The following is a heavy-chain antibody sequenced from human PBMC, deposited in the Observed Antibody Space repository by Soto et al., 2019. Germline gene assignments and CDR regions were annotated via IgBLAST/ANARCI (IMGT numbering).Heavy chain of an antibody. CDR1: GFTFSSYG. CDR3: ATGGSSLGY. J-gene: IGHJ4*02. CDR2: IYSDGTT. Sequence: GGSLRLSCAASGFTFSSYGMHWVRQAPGKGLEWVSFIYSDGTTYYADSVKGRFTISRDNSKNTLYLQMNSLGAEDTAVYYCATGGSSLGYWGQGTLVTVSS. D-gene: IGHD6-6*01. V-gene: IGHV3-53*01.